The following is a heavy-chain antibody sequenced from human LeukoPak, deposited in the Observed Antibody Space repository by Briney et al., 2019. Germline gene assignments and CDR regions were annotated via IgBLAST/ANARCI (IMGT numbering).Heavy chain of an antibody. V-gene: IGHV3-30*02. J-gene: IGHJ4*01. CDR2: IRYDGSNK. CDR3: VREGFYFFDF. Sequence: GGSLRLSCAASGFTFSSYGMHWVRQAPGKGLEWVAFIRYDGSNKYYADSVKGRFTISRDNSKNTLYLQMNSLRAEDSATYYCVREGFYFFDFWGQGTLVTVSS. CDR1: GFTFSSYG.